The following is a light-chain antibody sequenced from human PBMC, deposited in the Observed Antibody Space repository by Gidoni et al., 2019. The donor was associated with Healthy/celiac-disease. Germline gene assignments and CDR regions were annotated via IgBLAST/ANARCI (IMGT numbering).Light chain of an antibody. CDR3: QQSYSTPQT. CDR2: AAS. V-gene: IGKV1-39*01. J-gene: IGKJ2*01. CDR1: QSISSY. Sequence: DIQMTQSPSSLSASVGDRVTITCRASQSISSYLNWYQQKPGKAPKLLIYAASSLQSGVPSRFSGSGSEDFATYYCQQSYSTPQTFGQGTKLEIK.